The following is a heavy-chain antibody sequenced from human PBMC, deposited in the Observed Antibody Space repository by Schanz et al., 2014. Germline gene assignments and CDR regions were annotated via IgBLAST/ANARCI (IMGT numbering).Heavy chain of an antibody. Sequence: QVQVVQSGAEVKKPGASVKVSCKASGGTFSTYTISWVRQAPGQGLEWMGWINGYNGHTLYAQKFQGRVTMTTDTSTSTSYMELTSLRFDDTAVYYCARGYGDSPTDFWGQGTLVTVSS. CDR1: GGTFSTYT. V-gene: IGHV1-18*01. CDR2: INGYNGHT. D-gene: IGHD4-17*01. CDR3: ARGYGDSPTDF. J-gene: IGHJ4*02.